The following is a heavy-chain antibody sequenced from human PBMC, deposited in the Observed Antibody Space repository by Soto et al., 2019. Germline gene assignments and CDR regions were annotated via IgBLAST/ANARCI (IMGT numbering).Heavy chain of an antibody. Sequence: EVQLVESGGGLVKPGGSLRLSCAASGFSFTSAWMNWVRQIPGKGLEWVGRIKTNIDGGATDYSAPVKGRFTISRDDSKDTVYLQMNSLTTEATAVYYCTTGRGGSAYVPGAYWGQGALVTVSS. CDR3: TTGRGGSAYVPGAY. V-gene: IGHV3-15*07. J-gene: IGHJ4*02. D-gene: IGHD5-12*01. CDR1: GFSFTSAW. CDR2: IKTNIDGGAT.